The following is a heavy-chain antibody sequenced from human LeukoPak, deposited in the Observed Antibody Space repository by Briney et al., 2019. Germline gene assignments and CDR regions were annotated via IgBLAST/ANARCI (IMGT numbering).Heavy chain of an antibody. CDR3: AKDLGYIFDY. J-gene: IGHJ4*02. CDR1: GFTLSSYG. CDR2: IRYDGSNK. V-gene: IGHV3-30*02. Sequence: GGSLRLSCAASGFTLSSYGMHWVRQAPGKGLEWVAFIRYDGSNKYYADSVKGRFTISRDNSKNTLYLQMNSLRAEDTAVYYCAKDLGYIFDYWGQGTLVTVSS. D-gene: IGHD6-13*01.